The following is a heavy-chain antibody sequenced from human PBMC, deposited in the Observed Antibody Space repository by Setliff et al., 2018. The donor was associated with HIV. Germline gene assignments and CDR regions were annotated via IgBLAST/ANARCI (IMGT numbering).Heavy chain of an antibody. J-gene: IGHJ4*02. CDR3: ARHAAGPDGPFDY. CDR1: GGSISSSSYY. Sequence: KPSETLSLTCTVSGGSISSSSYYWGWIRQPPGKGLEWIGSSYYTGSTYYNPSLKSRVTISVDTSKNQFSLKLSSVIAADTAVYYCARHAAGPDGPFDYWGQGTLVTVSS. V-gene: IGHV4-39*01. CDR2: SYYTGST.